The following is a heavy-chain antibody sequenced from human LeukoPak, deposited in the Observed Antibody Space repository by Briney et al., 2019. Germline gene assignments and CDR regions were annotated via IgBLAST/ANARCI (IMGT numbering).Heavy chain of an antibody. D-gene: IGHD3-22*01. CDR3: AKEDSSGYYFGSGAFDI. CDR1: GFIVSSHY. CDR2: IYTGGAT. V-gene: IGHV3-53*01. J-gene: IGHJ3*02. Sequence: PGGSLRLSCAASGFIVSSHYMSWVRQAPRKGLEWVSVIYTGGATYYADSVKGRFTISRDNSKNTLYLQMNSLRAEDTAVYYCAKEDSSGYYFGSGAFDIWGQGTMVTVSS.